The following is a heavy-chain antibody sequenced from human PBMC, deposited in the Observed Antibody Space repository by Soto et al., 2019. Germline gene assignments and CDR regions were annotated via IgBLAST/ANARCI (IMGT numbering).Heavy chain of an antibody. V-gene: IGHV3-23*01. J-gene: IGHJ3*02. CDR1: EGNSSGYG. CDR2: IHGGGNST. Sequence: RVSCRAAEGNSSGYGGRCVSKAPGKGLEWVSVIHGGGNSTYYADSVKGRFTISRDNSKNTLYLQMNSLRAEDTAVYYCAKDSGSPGAFDIWGQGTMVTVSS. D-gene: IGHD6-25*01. CDR3: AKDSGSPGAFDI.